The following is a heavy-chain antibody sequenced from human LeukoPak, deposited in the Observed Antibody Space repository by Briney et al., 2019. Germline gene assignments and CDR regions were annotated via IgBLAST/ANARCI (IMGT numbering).Heavy chain of an antibody. V-gene: IGHV1-46*01. CDR2: INPSGGST. D-gene: IGHD5-12*01. J-gene: IGHJ3*02. CDR3: ANQEWLRFNLNAFDI. Sequence: ASVKVSCKASGYTLTSYYMHWVRQAPGQGLEWMGIINPSGGSTNYAQKFQGRVTMTRDMSTRRVYMELSSLRFEDTAVYYCANQEWLRFNLNAFDIWGQGTMVTVSS. CDR1: GYTLTSYY.